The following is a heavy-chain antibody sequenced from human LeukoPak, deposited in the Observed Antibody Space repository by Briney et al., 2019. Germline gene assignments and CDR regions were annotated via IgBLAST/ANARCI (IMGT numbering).Heavy chain of an antibody. CDR1: GYTFTSYG. J-gene: IGHJ5*02. Sequence: ASGKVSCKAAGYTFTSYGISWVRQAPGQGLEWMGWISAYNGNTKYAQKRQGRVTMTTDTSQSAAYMELRSLRSDDTAVYYCAINPSRGYSYGSLLNWFDPWGQGTLVTVSS. V-gene: IGHV1-18*01. CDR3: AINPSRGYSYGSLLNWFDP. D-gene: IGHD5-18*01. CDR2: ISAYNGNT.